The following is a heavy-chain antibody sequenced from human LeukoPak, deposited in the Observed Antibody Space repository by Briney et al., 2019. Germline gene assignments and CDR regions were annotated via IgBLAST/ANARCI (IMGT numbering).Heavy chain of an antibody. D-gene: IGHD6-19*01. CDR3: AKDLLPGIAVAGTSFDY. Sequence: GGSLRLSCSASGFSFSDYYMAWIRQAPGKGLEWVSAISGSGGSTYYADSVKGRFTISRDNSKNTLYLQMNSLRAEDTAVYYCAKDLLPGIAVAGTSFDYWGQGTLVTVSS. CDR1: GFSFSDYY. CDR2: ISGSGGST. V-gene: IGHV3-23*01. J-gene: IGHJ4*02.